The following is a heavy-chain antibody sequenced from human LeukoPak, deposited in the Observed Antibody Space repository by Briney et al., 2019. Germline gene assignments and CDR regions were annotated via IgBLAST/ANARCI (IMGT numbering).Heavy chain of an antibody. D-gene: IGHD4-11*01. CDR1: GGSFSGYY. J-gene: IGHJ3*02. Sequence: PSETLSLTCAVYGGSFSGYYWSWVRQPPGKGLEWIGEINHSGSTNYNPSLKSRVTISVDTSKNQFSLKLYSVTAADTAVYYCARTDYLDAFDIWGQGTMVTVSS. CDR3: ARTDYLDAFDI. CDR2: INHSGST. V-gene: IGHV4-34*01.